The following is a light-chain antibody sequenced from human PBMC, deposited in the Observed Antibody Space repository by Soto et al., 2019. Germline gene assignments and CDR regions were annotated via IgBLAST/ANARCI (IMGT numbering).Light chain of an antibody. V-gene: IGKV1-39*01. CDR2: AAS. CDR3: QQGYSTPWT. CDR1: QSISSY. J-gene: IGKJ1*01. Sequence: DIQMTQSPSSLSASVGDRVTITCRASQSISSYLHWYQQRPGKAPKLLIYAASNLQSGVPSRCSASGSGTDFTLTLNSLHPEAFATYYCQQGYSTPWTLRQGIKVDTK.